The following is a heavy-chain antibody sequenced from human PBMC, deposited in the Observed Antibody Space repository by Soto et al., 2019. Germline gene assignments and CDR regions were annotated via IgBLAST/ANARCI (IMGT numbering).Heavy chain of an antibody. CDR1: GGTFSTYA. J-gene: IGHJ4*02. CDR3: ARAHGWVGYAPVG. CDR2: IIPSFGTA. D-gene: IGHD2-8*02. V-gene: IGHV1-69*12. Sequence: QVQLVQSGAEVKKPGSSVKVSCKASGGTFSTYAITWVRQAPGQGPEWMGGIIPSFGTANYAQKFQGRVTISADESTSTAYMEWNSLRSEDTAVYYCARAHGWVGYAPVGWGQGTLVTVSS.